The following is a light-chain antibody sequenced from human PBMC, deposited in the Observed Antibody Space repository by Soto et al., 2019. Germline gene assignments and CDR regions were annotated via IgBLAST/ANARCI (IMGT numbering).Light chain of an antibody. CDR2: KGT. V-gene: IGLV2-23*01. J-gene: IGLJ1*01. Sequence: QSVLAQPASVSGSPGQSITISCTGTSSDVGAYNSVSWYQQHPHRAPQVIIYKGTQRPSGVSNRFSGSTSGNAASLTISALQTDDEADYFCCSSATESTYVCGGGTKVTVL. CDR1: SSDVGAYNS. CDR3: CSSATESTYV.